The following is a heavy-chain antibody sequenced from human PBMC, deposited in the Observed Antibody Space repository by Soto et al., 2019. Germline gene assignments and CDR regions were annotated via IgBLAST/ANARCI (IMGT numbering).Heavy chain of an antibody. CDR1: GDSVSSPYY. CDR3: ARSAGWYAIHA. CDR2: VFHTGTT. Sequence: QVQLQESGPGLVKPSGTLSLTCAVSGDSVSSPYYWCWVRQSPGKGLERIGEVFHTGTTSYNPSPWSRPNISMDTSIYQSSLALSSVTAADTAVYYCARSAGWYAIHAWGPGTLVIVSS. V-gene: IGHV4-4*02. D-gene: IGHD6-19*01. J-gene: IGHJ5*02.